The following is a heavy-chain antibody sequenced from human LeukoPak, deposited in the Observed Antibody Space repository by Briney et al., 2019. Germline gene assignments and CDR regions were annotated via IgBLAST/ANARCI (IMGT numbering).Heavy chain of an antibody. V-gene: IGHV3-74*01. D-gene: IGHD1-26*01. CDR2: INSDGSST. CDR3: VRLSWELGDGGVT. J-gene: IGHJ5*02. CDR1: GFTFSSYW. Sequence: GGSLRLSCAASGFTFSSYWMHWVRQAPGKGLVWISRINSDGSSTSYADSVKDRFTISRDNAKNTLYLQMNSLRAEDTAVYYCVRLSWELGDGGVTWGQGTLVTVSS.